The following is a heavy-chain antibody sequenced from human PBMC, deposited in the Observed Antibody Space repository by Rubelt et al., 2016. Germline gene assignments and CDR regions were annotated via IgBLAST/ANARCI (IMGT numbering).Heavy chain of an antibody. Sequence: EVQLLESGGGLVQPGGSLRLSCEVSGFSVTSKYMSWVRQAPGKGLEWVSVVYSGGTTFYRDSVKGRFTVSRDNSKNTMYLQMNSLRADDRAVYYCARGMQMQLWLLDYWGQGTLVTVSS. J-gene: IGHJ4*02. V-gene: IGHV3-66*01. CDR2: VYSGGTT. CDR3: ARGMQMQLWLLDY. D-gene: IGHD5-18*01. CDR1: GFSVTSKY.